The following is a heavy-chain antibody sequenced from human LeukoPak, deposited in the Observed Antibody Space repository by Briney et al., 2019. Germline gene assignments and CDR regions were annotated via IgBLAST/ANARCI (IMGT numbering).Heavy chain of an antibody. D-gene: IGHD3-3*01. V-gene: IGHV3-30-3*02. CDR1: GFTFSSYA. Sequence: GGSLRLSCAASGFTFSSYAMHWVRQAPGKGLEWVAVITYDGSNKYYADSVKGRFTISRDNSKNTLYLQMNSLRAEDTAVYYCSKNIPSYYDFWSGMYGMEVWGQGTTVTGSS. CDR3: SKNIPSYYDFWSGMYGMEV. CDR2: ITYDGSNK. J-gene: IGHJ6*02.